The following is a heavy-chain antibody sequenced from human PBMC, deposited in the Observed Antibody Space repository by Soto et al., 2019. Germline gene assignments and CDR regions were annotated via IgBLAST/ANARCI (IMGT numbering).Heavy chain of an antibody. V-gene: IGHV4-34*01. D-gene: IGHD5-18*01. CDR3: ARGPYSQTPFDY. Sequence: SETLSLTCAVYGGSFSGYYCSWIRQPPWKGLEWIGEINHSGITNYNPSLKSRVTISVDTSKNQFSLKLSSVTAADTAVYYCARGPYSQTPFDYWGQRTLV. J-gene: IGHJ4*02. CDR1: GGSFSGYY. CDR2: INHSGIT.